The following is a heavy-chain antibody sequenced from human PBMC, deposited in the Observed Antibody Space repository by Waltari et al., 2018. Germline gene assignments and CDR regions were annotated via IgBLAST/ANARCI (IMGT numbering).Heavy chain of an antibody. V-gene: IGHV3-53*01. J-gene: IGHJ6*02. CDR3: AXWLLSERKGIDX. D-gene: IGHD3-3*01. CDR1: GLPVRANF. Sequence: QLXESGGLXMQPGGSLRXSCAASGLPVRANFMTWVRQAPGKGREXVSILXPGDTXYYADSGKGRXTISRDNSKNTLYLQMNXLRVEDTAXYXCAXWLLSERKGIDXWGQGTTVTVSS. CDR2: LXPGDTX.